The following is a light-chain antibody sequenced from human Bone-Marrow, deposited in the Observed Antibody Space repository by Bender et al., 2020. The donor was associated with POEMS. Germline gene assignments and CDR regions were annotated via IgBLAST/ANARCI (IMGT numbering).Light chain of an antibody. CDR3: QSYDISLSGWV. CDR1: SSNMGAGYG. Sequence: GAPGQTVTISCTGTSSNMGAGYGVNWYQQLPGTAPKLLIYNNENRPSGVPDRISGSKSGTSASLAITGLQAEDEADYYCQSYDISLSGWVFGGGTKVTVL. J-gene: IGLJ3*02. V-gene: IGLV1-40*01. CDR2: NNE.